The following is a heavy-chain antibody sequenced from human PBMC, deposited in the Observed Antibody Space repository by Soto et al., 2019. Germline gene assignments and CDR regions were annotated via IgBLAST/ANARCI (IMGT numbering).Heavy chain of an antibody. CDR1: GYTFTSYG. J-gene: IGHJ6*02. Sequence: GASVKVSCKASGYTFTSYGISWVRQAPGQGLEWMGWISAYNGNTNYAQKLQGRVTMTTDTSTSTAYMELRSLRSEDTAVYYCASPHKAIQLWFWPNNDYYYYGMDVWGQGTTVTVSS. V-gene: IGHV1-18*01. D-gene: IGHD5-18*01. CDR3: ASPHKAIQLWFWPNNDYYYYGMDV. CDR2: ISAYNGNT.